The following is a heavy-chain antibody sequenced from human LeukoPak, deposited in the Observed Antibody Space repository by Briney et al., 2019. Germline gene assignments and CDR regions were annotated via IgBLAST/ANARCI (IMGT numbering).Heavy chain of an antibody. CDR2: IKEDGSEK. CDR3: VRDNCTGTSCHHFDY. V-gene: IGHV3-7*01. D-gene: IGHD2-2*01. Sequence: QTGGSLRLSCAASAFTFTNYWMSWVRQAPGKGLEWLANIKEDGSEKYYVDSVKGRFTISRDNAKDSLYLQMNSLRAEDTAVYYCVRDNCTGTSCHHFDYWGQGTLVTVPS. J-gene: IGHJ4*02. CDR1: AFTFTNYW.